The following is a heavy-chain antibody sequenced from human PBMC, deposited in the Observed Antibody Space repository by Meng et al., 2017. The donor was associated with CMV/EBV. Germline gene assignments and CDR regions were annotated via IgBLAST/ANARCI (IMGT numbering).Heavy chain of an antibody. V-gene: IGHV4-4*07. CDR2: IYTSGST. CDR1: GGPISSYY. Sequence: LPCTVSGGPISSYYWSWIRQPAGKGLEWIGRIYTSGSTNYNPSLKSRVTMSVDTSKNQFSLKLSSVTAADTAVYYCARSWTAYYFDYWGQGTLVTVSS. CDR3: ARSWTAYYFDY. J-gene: IGHJ4*02. D-gene: IGHD1-1*01.